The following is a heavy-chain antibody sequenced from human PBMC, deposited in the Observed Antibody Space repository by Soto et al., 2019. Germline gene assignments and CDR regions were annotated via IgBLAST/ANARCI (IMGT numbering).Heavy chain of an antibody. CDR1: GGTVSSYA. V-gene: IGHV1-69*01. J-gene: IGHJ4*02. CDR3: ARAPPPYYDILTGYLDY. CDR2: IIPIFGTT. Sequence: QVQLVQSGAEVKKPGSSVKVSCKASGGTVSSYAIICVRQAPGQGLEWMGGIIPIFGTTNYAQKFQGRVTITAAEPTSTAYMELSSLRSDDTAVYYCARAPPPYYDILTGYLDYWGQGTLVTVSS. D-gene: IGHD3-9*01.